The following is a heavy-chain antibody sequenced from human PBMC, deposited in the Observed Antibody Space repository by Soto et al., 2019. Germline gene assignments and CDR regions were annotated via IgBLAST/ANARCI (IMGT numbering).Heavy chain of an antibody. Sequence: QLQLQESGPGLVKPSETLSLTCTVSGGSISSSSYYWGWIRQPPGKGLEWIGSIYYSGSTYYNPSLKSRVTISVDTSKNQFSLKLSSVTAADTAVYYCARQAIAVAGHFDYWGQGTLVTVSS. V-gene: IGHV4-39*01. D-gene: IGHD6-19*01. CDR2: IYYSGST. J-gene: IGHJ4*02. CDR3: ARQAIAVAGHFDY. CDR1: GGSISSSSYY.